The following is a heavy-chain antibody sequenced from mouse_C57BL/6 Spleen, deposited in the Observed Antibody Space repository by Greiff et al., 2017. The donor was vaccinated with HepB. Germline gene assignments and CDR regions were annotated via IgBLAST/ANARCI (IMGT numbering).Heavy chain of an antibody. CDR2: INPNNGGT. CDR3: ARRGYYYGNFDY. J-gene: IGHJ2*01. V-gene: IGHV1-22*01. D-gene: IGHD1-1*01. CDR1: GYTFTDYN. Sequence: VHVKQSGPELVKPGASVKMSCKASGYTFTDYNMHWVKQSHGKSLEWIGYINPNNGGTSYNQKFKGKATLTVNKSSSTAYMELRSLTSEDSAVYYCARRGYYYGNFDYWGQGTTLTVSS.